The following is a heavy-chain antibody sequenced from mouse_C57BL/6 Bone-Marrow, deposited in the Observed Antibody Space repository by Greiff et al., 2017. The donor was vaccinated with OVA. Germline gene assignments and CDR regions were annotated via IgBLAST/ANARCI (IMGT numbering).Heavy chain of an antibody. CDR2: IYPRSGNT. V-gene: IGHV1-81*01. J-gene: IGHJ3*01. CDR1: GYSFTSYG. CDR3: GTTSGAY. D-gene: IGHD1-1*01. Sequence: VQLQESGPELVKPGASVKISCKASGYSFTSYGISWVKQRTGQGLEWIGEIYPRSGNTYYNEKFKGKATLTADKSSSTAYMELRSLTSEDSAVYFCGTTSGAYWGQGTLVTVSA.